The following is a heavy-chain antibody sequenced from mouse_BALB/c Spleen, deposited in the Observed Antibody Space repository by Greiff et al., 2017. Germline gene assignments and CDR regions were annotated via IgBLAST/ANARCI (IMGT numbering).Heavy chain of an antibody. CDR2: ISSGGST. CDR1: GFTFSSYA. D-gene: IGHD3-1*01. CDR3: ASGGGYDGTPWFAY. Sequence: EVKLVESGGGLVKPGGSLKLSCAASGFTFSSYAMSWVRQTPEKRLEWVASISSGGSTYYPDSVKGRFTISRDNARNILYLQMSSLRSEDTAMYYCASGGGYDGTPWFAYWGQGTLVTVSA. J-gene: IGHJ3*01. V-gene: IGHV5-6-5*01.